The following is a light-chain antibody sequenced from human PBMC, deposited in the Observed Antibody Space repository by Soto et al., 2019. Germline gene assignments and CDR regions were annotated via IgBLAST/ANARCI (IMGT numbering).Light chain of an antibody. CDR3: QQRKYWPPLT. CDR2: DAS. Sequence: EIVLTQSPATLSLSPGERATLSCRASHSVNSYLAWYQHKPGQAPRLLIYDASNRAAGIPARFSGSVSGTDFTLTISSLEPEDFAIYYCQQRKYWPPLTFGGGTKVEIK. CDR1: HSVNSY. V-gene: IGKV3-11*01. J-gene: IGKJ4*01.